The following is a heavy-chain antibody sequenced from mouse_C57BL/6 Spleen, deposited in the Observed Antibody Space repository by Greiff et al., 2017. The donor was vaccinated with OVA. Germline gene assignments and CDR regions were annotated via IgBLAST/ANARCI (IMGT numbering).Heavy chain of an antibody. CDR3: ARFLFYYYGSSYVFDY. J-gene: IGHJ2*01. CDR1: GYSITSGYY. Sequence: VQLKESGPGLVKPSQSLSLTCSVTGYSITSGYYWNWIRQFPGNKLEWMGYISYDGSNNYNPSLKNRISITRDTSKNQFFLKLNSVTTEDTATYYCARFLFYYYGSSYVFDYWGQGTTLTVSS. D-gene: IGHD1-1*01. CDR2: ISYDGSN. V-gene: IGHV3-6*01.